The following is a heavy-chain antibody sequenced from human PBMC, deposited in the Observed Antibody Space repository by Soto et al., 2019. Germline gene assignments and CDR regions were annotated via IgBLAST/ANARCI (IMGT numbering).Heavy chain of an antibody. CDR1: GFTFSSYA. J-gene: IGHJ4*02. V-gene: IGHV3-23*01. CDR2: ISGSGGST. Sequence: GGSLRLSCAASGFTFSSYAMSWVRQAPGKGLEWVSAISGSGGSTYYADSVKGRFTISRDNSRNTLYLQVNSLRAEDTAVYYCAKDPRGAAAGYFDYWGQGTLVTVSS. D-gene: IGHD6-13*01. CDR3: AKDPRGAAAGYFDY.